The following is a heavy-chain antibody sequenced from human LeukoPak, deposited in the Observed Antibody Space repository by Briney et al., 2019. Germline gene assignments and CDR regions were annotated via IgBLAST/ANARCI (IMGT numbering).Heavy chain of an antibody. V-gene: IGHV3-7*01. D-gene: IGHD5-12*01. J-gene: IGHJ4*01. Sequence: QPGGSLRLSCAASGFTFSNYWLNWVRQAPGKGLEWVATINQNGREKYYVDSVKGRFTISRDNVKDSLYLQMNSLRAEDTAVYYCARDEVTSGYDLLDYRGQGTLVTVSS. CDR3: ARDEVTSGYDLLDY. CDR1: GFTFSNYW. CDR2: INQNGREK.